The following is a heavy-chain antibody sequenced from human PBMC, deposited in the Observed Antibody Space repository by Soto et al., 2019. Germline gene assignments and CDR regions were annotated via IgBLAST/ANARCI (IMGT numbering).Heavy chain of an antibody. J-gene: IGHJ6*02. CDR3: ASLYCSGGSCGYYYGMDV. CDR2: IIPIFGTA. V-gene: IGHV1-69*13. D-gene: IGHD2-15*01. Sequence: RASVKVSCKASGGTFSSYAISWVRQAPGQGLEWMGGIIPIFGTANYAQKFQGRVTITADESTSTAYMELSSLRSEDTAVYYCASLYCSGGSCGYYYGMDVWGQGTTVTVS. CDR1: GGTFSSYA.